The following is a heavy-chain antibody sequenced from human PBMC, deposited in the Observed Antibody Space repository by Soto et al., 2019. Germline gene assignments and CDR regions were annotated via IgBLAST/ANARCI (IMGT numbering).Heavy chain of an antibody. Sequence: QVQLIQSGPEVTTPGASVKVSCKASVYIFTSYGISWVRQAPGQGLEWMGLISTAHANIGYAQKFQGRVTMTTDTSTSTAFMKLRSLRSDDTAVYYCARDLAYIREYWGQGTQVTVSS. D-gene: IGHD3-10*01. CDR3: ARDLAYIREY. J-gene: IGHJ4*02. CDR1: VYIFTSYG. CDR2: ISTAHANI. V-gene: IGHV1-18*01.